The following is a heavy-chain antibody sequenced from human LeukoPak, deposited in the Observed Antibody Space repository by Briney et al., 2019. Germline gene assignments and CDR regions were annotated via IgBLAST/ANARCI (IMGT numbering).Heavy chain of an antibody. V-gene: IGHV3-74*01. Sequence: GGSLRLSCAASGFTFSNYNMNWVRQAPGKGLVWVALIYGDGSFTRYADSVKGRFTISRDNAKNTVYLQMNSLRVEDTAVYYCAKGGSSWSSYWGQGTLVTVSS. CDR3: AKGGSSWSSY. J-gene: IGHJ4*02. CDR1: GFTFSNYN. D-gene: IGHD6-13*01. CDR2: IYGDGSFT.